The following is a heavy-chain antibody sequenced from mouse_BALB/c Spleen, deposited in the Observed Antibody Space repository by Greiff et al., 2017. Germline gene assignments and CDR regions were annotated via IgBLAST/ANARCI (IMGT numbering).Heavy chain of an antibody. CDR1: GYTFTDYA. CDR2: ISTYYGDA. J-gene: IGHJ4*01. D-gene: IGHD1-1*01. CDR3: ARGNYGSSLYYAMDY. V-gene: IGHV1S137*01. Sequence: QVQLQQSGAELVRPGVSVKISCKGSGYTFTDYAMHWVKQSHAKSLEWIGVISTYYGDASYNQKFKGKATMTVDKSSSTAYMELARLTSEDSAIYYCARGNYGSSLYYAMDYWGQGTSVTVSS.